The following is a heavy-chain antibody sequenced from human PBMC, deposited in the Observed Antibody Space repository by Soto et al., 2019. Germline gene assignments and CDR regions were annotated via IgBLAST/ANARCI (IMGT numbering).Heavy chain of an antibody. V-gene: IGHV3-23*01. CDR2: ISGSGGST. D-gene: IGHD2-2*01. Sequence: GGSLRLSCAASGFTFSSYAMSWVRQAPGKGLEWVSAISGSGGSTYYADSVKGRFTISRDISKNTLYLQMNSLRAEDTAVYYCAKDQYQRTSPKDYWGQGTLVTVSS. CDR1: GFTFSSYA. J-gene: IGHJ4*02. CDR3: AKDQYQRTSPKDY.